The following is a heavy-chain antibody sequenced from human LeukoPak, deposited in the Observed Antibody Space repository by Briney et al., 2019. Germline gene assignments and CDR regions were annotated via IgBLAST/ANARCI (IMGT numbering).Heavy chain of an antibody. CDR1: GGSFSGYY. CDR3: ARGLGYDFWSGYYAQDY. Sequence: PSETLSLTCAVYGGSFSGYYWSWIRQPPGKGLEWVGGINHSGSTNDNPSLKSRVTISVDTSKNQFSLKLSSVTAADTAVYYCARGLGYDFWSGYYAQDYWGQGTLVTVSS. CDR2: INHSGST. D-gene: IGHD3-3*01. V-gene: IGHV4-34*01. J-gene: IGHJ4*02.